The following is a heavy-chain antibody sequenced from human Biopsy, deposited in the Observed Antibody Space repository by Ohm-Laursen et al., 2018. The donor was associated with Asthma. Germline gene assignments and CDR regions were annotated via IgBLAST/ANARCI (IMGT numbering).Heavy chain of an antibody. CDR1: SGSGGYMSSGNYY. Sequence: SDTLSLTCSLSSGSGGYMSSGNYYWGWIRQPPGKGLERIGRIYYSGTTYYNPSLESRVTVSADTSKNQFSLKLTSVTAADTAVYYCVRGSSSWHHGPFHYYYGLDVWGQGTTATVSS. CDR2: IYYSGTT. V-gene: IGHV4-39*01. CDR3: VRGSSSWHHGPFHYYYGLDV. J-gene: IGHJ6*02. D-gene: IGHD6-13*01.